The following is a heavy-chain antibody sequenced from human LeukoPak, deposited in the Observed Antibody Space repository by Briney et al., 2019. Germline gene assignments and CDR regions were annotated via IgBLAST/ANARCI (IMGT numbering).Heavy chain of an antibody. J-gene: IGHJ4*02. V-gene: IGHV3-23*01. D-gene: IGHD3-22*01. Sequence: GGSLRLSCAACGFNFSTYGMSWVRQAPGKGPEWVSAINDGGTRTYYTDSVKGRFTISRDNSKSTLYLQFHSLRAEDTAIYFCATGGRASSGYYYSRAGYFDFWGQGTLVTVSS. CDR1: GFNFSTYG. CDR2: INDGGTRT. CDR3: ATGGRASSGYYYSRAGYFDF.